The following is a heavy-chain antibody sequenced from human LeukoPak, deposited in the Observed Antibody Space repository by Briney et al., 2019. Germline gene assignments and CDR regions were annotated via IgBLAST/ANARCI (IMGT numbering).Heavy chain of an antibody. Sequence: SVKVSCKASGGTFSSYAISWVRQAPGQGLEWMGGIIPIFGTANYAQKIQGRVTITADESTSTAYMELSSLRSEDTAVYYRARIGSGYLYYFDYWGQGTLVTVSS. CDR3: ARIGSGYLYYFDY. J-gene: IGHJ4*02. D-gene: IGHD3-22*01. CDR2: IIPIFGTA. CDR1: GGTFSSYA. V-gene: IGHV1-69*13.